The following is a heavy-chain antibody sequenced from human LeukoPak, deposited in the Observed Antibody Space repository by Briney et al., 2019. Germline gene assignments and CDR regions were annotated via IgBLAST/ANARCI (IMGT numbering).Heavy chain of an antibody. D-gene: IGHD1-26*01. CDR3: ARDGRDDAFDI. J-gene: IGHJ3*02. CDR1: GFTFSSYG. Sequence: SGRSLRLSCAASGFTFSSYGMHWVRQAPGKGLEWVAVIWYDGSNKYYADSVKGRFTISRDNSKNTLYLQMNSLRAEDTAVYYCARDGRDDAFDIWGQGTMVTLSS. V-gene: IGHV3-33*01. CDR2: IWYDGSNK.